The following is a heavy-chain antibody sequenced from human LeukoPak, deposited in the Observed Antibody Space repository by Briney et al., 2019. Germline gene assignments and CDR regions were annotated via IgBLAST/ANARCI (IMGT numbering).Heavy chain of an antibody. CDR2: INPSDGST. D-gene: IGHD3-22*01. J-gene: IGHJ3*02. CDR1: GYTFTSYF. CDR3: ARDSSGNPYAFDI. V-gene: IGHV1-46*01. Sequence: ASVKVSCKASGYTFTSYFMHWVRQAPGQGLEWMGIINPSDGSTSYAQRFQGRVTVTRDTSTSTVYMELSSLRSEDTAVYYCARDSSGNPYAFDIWGQGTMVTVSS.